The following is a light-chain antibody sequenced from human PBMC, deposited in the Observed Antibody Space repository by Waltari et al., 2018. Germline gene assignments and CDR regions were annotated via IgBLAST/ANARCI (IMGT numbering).Light chain of an antibody. J-gene: IGLJ3*02. CDR2: GST. CDR3: QSYDTSLSVV. Sequence: QSVLTQPPSVSGAPGQKVTIPCTGSGSNIGAGYDVHWYQQLPRAAPKLLIYGSTSRPLGVPDRFFGSTSGTSASLAITGLQAEDEGDYYCQSYDTSLSVVFGGGTKLTVL. CDR1: GSNIGAGYD. V-gene: IGLV1-40*01.